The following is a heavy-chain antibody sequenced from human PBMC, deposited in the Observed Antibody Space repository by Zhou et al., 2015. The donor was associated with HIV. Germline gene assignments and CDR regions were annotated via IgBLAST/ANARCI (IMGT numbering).Heavy chain of an antibody. CDR2: IIPIFGTA. J-gene: IGHJ5*02. D-gene: IGHD3-22*01. CDR3: ARVGWVCDSSGCNNWFDP. Sequence: QVQVVQSGAEVKKPGSSVKVSCKASGGTFSSYAISWVRQAPGQGLEWMGGIIPIFGTANYAQKFQGRVTITADESTSTAYMELSSLRSEDTAVYYCARVGWVCDSSGCNNWFDPWGQGTLVTVSS. CDR1: GGTFSSYA. V-gene: IGHV1-69*01.